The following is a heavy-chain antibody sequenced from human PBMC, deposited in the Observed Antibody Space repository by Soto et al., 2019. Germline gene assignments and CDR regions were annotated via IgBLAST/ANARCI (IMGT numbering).Heavy chain of an antibody. CDR3: AKVTYDTDAFHI. CDR2: ISGSGGST. CDR1: GFTFSSYA. Sequence: PGGSLRLSCAASGFTFSSYAMSWVRQAPGKGLEWVSAISGSGGSTYYTDSVKGRSTIARDKSKNTLYLQMNSLRAEDTAVYYCAKVTYDTDAFHIWGQGTMVTVSS. J-gene: IGHJ3*02. V-gene: IGHV3-23*01. D-gene: IGHD3-22*01.